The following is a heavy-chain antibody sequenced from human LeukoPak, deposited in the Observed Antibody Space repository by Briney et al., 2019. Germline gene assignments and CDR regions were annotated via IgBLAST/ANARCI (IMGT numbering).Heavy chain of an antibody. J-gene: IGHJ4*02. CDR2: ISSSSSTI. D-gene: IGHD3-16*01. CDR1: GFTFSSYS. Sequence: GGSLRLSCAASGFTFSSYSMNWVRQAPGKGLKSASYISSSSSTIYYADSVKGRFTISINNAKNSLYLQMNSLRAEDTAVYYCARDQGGVGYWGQGTLVTVSS. V-gene: IGHV3-48*01. CDR3: ARDQGGVGY.